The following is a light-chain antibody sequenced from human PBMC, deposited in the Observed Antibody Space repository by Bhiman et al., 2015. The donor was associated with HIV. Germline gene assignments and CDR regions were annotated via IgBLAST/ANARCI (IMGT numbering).Light chain of an antibody. Sequence: QSALTQPASVSGSPGQSITISCTGSSSDVGGYNYVSWYQQHPGKAPKLMIYDVSNRPSGVSNRFSGSKSGNTASLAISGLQAEDEADYYCSSKTTSPTFHVLFGGGTKLTVL. V-gene: IGLV2-14*03. CDR1: SSDVGGYNY. CDR2: DVS. CDR3: SSKTTSPTFHVL. J-gene: IGLJ2*01.